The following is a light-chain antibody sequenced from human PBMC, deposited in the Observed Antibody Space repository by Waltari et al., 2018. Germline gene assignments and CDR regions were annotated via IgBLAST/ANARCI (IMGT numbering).Light chain of an antibody. J-gene: IGLJ2*01. CDR2: VKN. CDR3: NSRDSNGNHVL. Sequence: SSELTQDPTVSVALGQTVRITCQGDSLRSYYASWYQQKPGQAPVLVIYVKNSRPSGSPDRFSGSSSGNTASLTIAGAQAEDEADYYCNSRDSNGNHVLFGGGTKLTVL. V-gene: IGLV3-19*01. CDR1: SLRSYY.